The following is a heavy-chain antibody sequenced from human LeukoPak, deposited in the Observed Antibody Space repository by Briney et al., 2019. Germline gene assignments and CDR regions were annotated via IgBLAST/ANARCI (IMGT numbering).Heavy chain of an antibody. V-gene: IGHV3-23*01. CDR2: ISGSGGST. D-gene: IGHD3-9*01. CDR3: VKDFDEYRPSLYYFDY. CDR1: GFTFSSYA. Sequence: PGGSLRLSCAASGFTFSSYAMSWVRQAPGKGLEWVSAISGSGGSTYYADSVKGRFTISRDNSKNTLYLQMNSLRAEDTAVYYCVKDFDEYRPSLYYFDYWGQGTLVTVSS. J-gene: IGHJ4*02.